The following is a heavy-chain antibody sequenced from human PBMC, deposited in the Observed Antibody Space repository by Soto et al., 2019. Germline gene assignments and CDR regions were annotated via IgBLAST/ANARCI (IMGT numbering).Heavy chain of an antibody. CDR1: GFIFSSYW. V-gene: IGHV3-7*01. D-gene: IGHD2-2*01. Sequence: GGSLRLSCAASGFIFSSYWMTWVRQAPGKGLEWVANIKEDASGKYYVDSVKGRFTISRDNAKNSLFLQMNSLRAEDTALYYCARDSVVPGVNSATFDLWGQGKMVTVSS. J-gene: IGHJ3*01. CDR3: ARDSVVPGVNSATFDL. CDR2: IKEDASGK.